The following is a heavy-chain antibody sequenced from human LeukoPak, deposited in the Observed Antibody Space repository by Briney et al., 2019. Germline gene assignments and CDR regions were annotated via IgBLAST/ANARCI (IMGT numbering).Heavy chain of an antibody. V-gene: IGHV4-38-2*02. CDR2: IYHSGST. Sequence: SETLSLTCTVSGYSISSGYYWGWIRQPPGKGLEWIGSIYHSGSTYYNPSLKSRVTISVDTSKNQFSLKLSSVTAADTAVYYCARETAITMIVVVITPLRYFDLWGRGTLVTVSS. CDR1: GYSISSGYY. J-gene: IGHJ2*01. D-gene: IGHD3-22*01. CDR3: ARETAITMIVVVITPLRYFDL.